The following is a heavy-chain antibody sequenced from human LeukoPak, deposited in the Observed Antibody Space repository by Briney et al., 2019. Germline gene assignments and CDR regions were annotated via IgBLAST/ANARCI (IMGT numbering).Heavy chain of an antibody. CDR2: IKQDGSDK. V-gene: IGHV3-7*03. D-gene: IGHD1-14*01. J-gene: IGHJ4*02. Sequence: GGSLRLSCATSGFTFSNYWMSWVRRAPGKGLEWVANIKQDGSDKYYVDSVKGRFTISRDNSKNTLFLQMNSLRAEDTALYYCAKESPYRAPTRTYYFDYWGQGTLVTVSS. CDR3: AKESPYRAPTRTYYFDY. CDR1: GFTFSNYW.